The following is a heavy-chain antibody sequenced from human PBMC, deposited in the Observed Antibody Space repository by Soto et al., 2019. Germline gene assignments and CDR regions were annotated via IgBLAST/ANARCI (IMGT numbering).Heavy chain of an antibody. CDR1: GYTFTTYD. V-gene: IGHV1-18*01. Sequence: QVQLVQSGGEVKKPGASVKVSCKASGYTFTTYDLSWVRQAPGQGLEWMGWISAYNGNTNYAQNLQGRVTMTTDTSTSPAYMELRSLRSGDTAVYYWARVIGYYYQMDVWCQGTTVTVSS. J-gene: IGHJ6*02. D-gene: IGHD3-22*01. CDR2: ISAYNGNT. CDR3: ARVIGYYYQMDV.